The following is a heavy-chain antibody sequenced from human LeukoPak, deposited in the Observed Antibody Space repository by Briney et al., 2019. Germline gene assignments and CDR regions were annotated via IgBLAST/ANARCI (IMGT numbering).Heavy chain of an antibody. CDR2: INPSGGST. J-gene: IGHJ4*02. V-gene: IGHV1-46*01. D-gene: IGHD3-22*01. CDR3: ARLPYPIPSYYDSSGYYFNLDY. Sequence: ASVKVSCKASGYTFTSYYMHWVRQAPGQGLEWMGIINPSGGSTSYAQKFQGRVTMTRDTSTSTVYMELSSLRSEDTAVYYCARLPYPIPSYYDSSGYYFNLDYWGQGTLVTVSS. CDR1: GYTFTSYY.